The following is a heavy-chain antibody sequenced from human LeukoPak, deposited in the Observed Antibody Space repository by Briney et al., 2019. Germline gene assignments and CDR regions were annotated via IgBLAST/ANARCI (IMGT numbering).Heavy chain of an antibody. CDR3: ARVAVGATTDYYYYGMDV. CDR2: INHSGST. D-gene: IGHD1-26*01. Sequence: PSETQSLTCAVYGGSFSGYYWSWIRQPPGKGLEWIGEINHSGSTNYNPSLKSRVTISVDTSKNQFSLKLSSVTAADTAVYYCARVAVGATTDYYYYGMDVWGQGTTVTVSS. V-gene: IGHV4-34*01. CDR1: GGSFSGYY. J-gene: IGHJ6*02.